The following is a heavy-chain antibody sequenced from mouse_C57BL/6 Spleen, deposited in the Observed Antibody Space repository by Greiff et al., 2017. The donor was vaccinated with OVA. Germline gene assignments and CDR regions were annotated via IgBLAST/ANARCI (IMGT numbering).Heavy chain of an antibody. J-gene: IGHJ4*01. D-gene: IGHD1-1*01. Sequence: QVQLQQPGAELVKPGASVKLSCKASGYTFTSYWTHWVKQRPGQGLEWIGMIHPNSGSTNYNEKFKSKATLTVDKSSSTAYMQLSSLTSEDSAVYYCAFTTVVADAMDYWGQGTSVTVSS. CDR3: AFTTVVADAMDY. V-gene: IGHV1-64*01. CDR1: GYTFTSYW. CDR2: IHPNSGST.